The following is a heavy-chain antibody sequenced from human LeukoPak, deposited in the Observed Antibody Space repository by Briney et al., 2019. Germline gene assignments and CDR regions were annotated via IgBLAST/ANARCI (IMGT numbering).Heavy chain of an antibody. D-gene: IGHD1-26*01. CDR1: GGSISSYY. J-gene: IGHJ4*02. CDR2: IYYSGST. CDR3: ARLAPTFLLGDHVFDY. Sequence: PSETLSLTCTVSGGSISSYYWSWIRQPPGKGLEWIGYIYYSGSTNYNPSLKSRVTISVDTSKNQFSLKLSSVTAADTAVYYCARLAPTFLLGDHVFDYWGQGTLVTVSS. V-gene: IGHV4-59*08.